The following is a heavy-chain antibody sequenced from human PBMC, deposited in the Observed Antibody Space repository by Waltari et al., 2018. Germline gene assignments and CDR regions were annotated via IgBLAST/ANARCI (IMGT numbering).Heavy chain of an antibody. CDR2: ISYDGSNK. V-gene: IGHV3-30*01. CDR3: ARGFPYYYDSSGYYSYFDY. Sequence: QVHLVESGGGVVQPGRSLRLSCAASGFTFSSYAMHSVRQASGKGLEWVAVISYDGSNKYYADSVKGRFTISRDNSKNTLYLQMNSLRAEDTAVYYCARGFPYYYDSSGYYSYFDYWGQGTLVTVSS. D-gene: IGHD3-22*01. J-gene: IGHJ4*02. CDR1: GFTFSSYA.